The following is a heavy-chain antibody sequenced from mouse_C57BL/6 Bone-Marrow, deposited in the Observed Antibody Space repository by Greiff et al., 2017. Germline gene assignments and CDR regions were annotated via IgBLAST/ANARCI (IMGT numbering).Heavy chain of an antibody. Sequence: EVQRVESGEGLVKPGGSLTLSCAASGFTFSSYAMSWVRQTPEKRLEWVAYISSGGDYIYYADTVKGRFTISRDNARNTLYLQISSLKSEDTAMXYCTRDHYGSSSWFAYWGQGALVTVS. CDR2: ISSGGDYI. CDR1: GFTFSSYA. J-gene: IGHJ3*01. V-gene: IGHV5-9-1*02. D-gene: IGHD1-1*01. CDR3: TRDHYGSSSWFAY.